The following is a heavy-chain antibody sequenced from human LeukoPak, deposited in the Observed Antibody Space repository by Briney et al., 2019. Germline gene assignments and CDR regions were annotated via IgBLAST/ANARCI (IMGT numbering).Heavy chain of an antibody. V-gene: IGHV3-74*01. J-gene: IGHJ4*02. CDR2: INSDGSGT. CDR3: ARVWGPEGRDRRFLFDY. D-gene: IGHD3-16*01. CDR1: GFTFSDYW. Sequence: GGSLRLSCAASGFTFSDYWMHWVRQAPGKGLVWVSRINSDGSGTSYADSVKGRFTISRGNAKNTLYLQMNSLRPEDMAVYYCARVWGPEGRDRRFLFDYWGQGTLVTVSS.